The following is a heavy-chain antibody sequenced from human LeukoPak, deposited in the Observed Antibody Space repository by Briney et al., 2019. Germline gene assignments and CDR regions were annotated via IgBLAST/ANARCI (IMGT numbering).Heavy chain of an antibody. Sequence: SETLSLTCTVSGGSISSYYWSWIRQPPGKGLEWIGYIYYSGSTNYNPSLKSRVTISVDTSKNQFSLKLSSVTAADTAVYYCARHRVYYDSSGYAGYYFDYWGQGTLVTVSS. V-gene: IGHV4-59*08. D-gene: IGHD3-22*01. CDR1: GGSISSYY. J-gene: IGHJ4*02. CDR3: ARHRVYYDSSGYAGYYFDY. CDR2: IYYSGST.